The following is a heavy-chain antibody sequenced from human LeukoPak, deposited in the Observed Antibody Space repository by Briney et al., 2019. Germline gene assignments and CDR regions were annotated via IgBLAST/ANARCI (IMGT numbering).Heavy chain of an antibody. CDR2: ISGSGAST. D-gene: IGHD1-26*01. CDR1: GFTPSTNA. CDR3: AKDVGKWESLHFFDY. Sequence: GGSLRLSCLTSGFTPSTNAMSWVRQAPGKGLEWISGISGSGASTYYADSVKGRFTISRDDSRNTLYLQMNSLRGDDTAVYYCAKDVGKWESLHFFDYWGQGTLVTVSS. J-gene: IGHJ4*02. V-gene: IGHV3-23*01.